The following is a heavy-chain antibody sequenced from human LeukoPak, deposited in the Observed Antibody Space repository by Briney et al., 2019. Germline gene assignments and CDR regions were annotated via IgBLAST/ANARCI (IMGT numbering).Heavy chain of an antibody. V-gene: IGHV3-23*01. CDR2: ISGSGGST. CDR1: GFTFSSYA. J-gene: IGHJ4*02. CDR3: ARGSWSAADTNIDY. D-gene: IGHD6-13*01. Sequence: GGSLRLSCAASGFTFSSYAMSWVRQAPGKGLEWVSAISGSGGSTYYADSVKGRFPISRDNAKNTLYLQMNTLRVEDTAVYYCARGSWSAADTNIDYWGQGTLVTVSS.